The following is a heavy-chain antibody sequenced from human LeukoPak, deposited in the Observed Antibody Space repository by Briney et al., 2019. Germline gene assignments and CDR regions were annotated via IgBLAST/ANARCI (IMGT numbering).Heavy chain of an antibody. CDR2: ISSSSSTI. CDR3: ARWLYGDYDGY. CDR1: GFTFSSYS. V-gene: IGHV3-48*01. J-gene: IGHJ4*02. Sequence: PGGSLRLSCAASGFTFSSYSMNWVRQAQGKGLEWVSYISSSSSTIYYADSVKGRFTISRDNAKNSLYLQMNSLRAEDTAVYYCARWLYGDYDGYWGQGTLVTVSS. D-gene: IGHD3-16*02.